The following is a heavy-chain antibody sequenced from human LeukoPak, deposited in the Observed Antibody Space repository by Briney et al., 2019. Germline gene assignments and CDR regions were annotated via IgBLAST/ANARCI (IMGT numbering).Heavy chain of an antibody. CDR2: ISGSGGST. V-gene: IGHV3-23*01. Sequence: GGSLRLSCAASGLTFSSYAMSWVRQAPGKGLEWVSAISGSGGSTYYADSVKGPFTISRDDSKNTLYLQMNSLRAEDTAVYYCAKVTGIVVVTATYLDYWGQGTLVTVSS. J-gene: IGHJ4*02. CDR1: GLTFSSYA. CDR3: AKVTGIVVVTATYLDY. D-gene: IGHD2-21*02.